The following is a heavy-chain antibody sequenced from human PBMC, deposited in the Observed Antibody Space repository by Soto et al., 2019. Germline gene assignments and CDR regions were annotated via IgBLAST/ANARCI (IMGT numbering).Heavy chain of an antibody. V-gene: IGHV3-23*01. CDR2: ISGSGGST. D-gene: IGHD3-22*01. CDR1: GETFYSYA. CDR3: AKDFPDRSPIVVVNTPSDY. Sequence: GGSTRISCAASGETFYSYAMSWVRQAPGKGLEWVSAISGSGGSTYYADSVKGRFTISRDNSKNTLYLQMNSLRAEDTAVYYCAKDFPDRSPIVVVNTPSDYWGQGTLVTVSS. J-gene: IGHJ4*02.